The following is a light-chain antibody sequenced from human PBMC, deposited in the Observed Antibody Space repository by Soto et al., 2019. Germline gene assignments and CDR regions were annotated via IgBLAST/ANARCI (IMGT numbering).Light chain of an antibody. Sequence: NFMLTQPHSVSESPGKTVTISCTRSSGSIASNYVQWYQQRPGSAPTTVIYEDNQRPSGVPDRFSGSIDSSSNSASLTIPGLKTEDEADYYCQSYDSSNLVFGGGTKLTVL. CDR1: SGSIASNY. J-gene: IGLJ2*01. CDR2: EDN. CDR3: QSYDSSNLV. V-gene: IGLV6-57*04.